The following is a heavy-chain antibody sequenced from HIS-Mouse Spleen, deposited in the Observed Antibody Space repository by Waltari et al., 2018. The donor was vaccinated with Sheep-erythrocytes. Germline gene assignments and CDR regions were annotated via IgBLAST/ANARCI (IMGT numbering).Heavy chain of an antibody. CDR1: GGSISSGGYY. Sequence: QVQLQESGPGLVKPSQTLSLTCTVSGGSISSGGYYWSWIRQHPGKGLEWIGYIYYSGGTYYNPSLKCRVTISVDTSKSQFSLKLSSVTAADTAVYYCARDTLYHDAFDIWGQGTMVTVSS. V-gene: IGHV4-31*03. D-gene: IGHD2-8*01. CDR3: ARDTLYHDAFDI. J-gene: IGHJ3*02. CDR2: IYYSGGT.